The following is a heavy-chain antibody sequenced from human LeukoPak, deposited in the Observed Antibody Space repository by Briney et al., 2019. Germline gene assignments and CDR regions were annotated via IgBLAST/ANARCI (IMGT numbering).Heavy chain of an antibody. CDR3: ARSSGWYGNWFDP. CDR1: GGSISSSNW. J-gene: IGHJ5*02. D-gene: IGHD6-19*01. V-gene: IGHV4-4*02. Sequence: PSGTLSLTCAVSGGSISSSNWWSWVRQPPGKGLEGIGEIYHSGSTNYNPSLKSRVTISVDKSKNQFSLKLSSVTAADTAVYYCARSSGWYGNWFDPWGQGTLVTVSS. CDR2: IYHSGST.